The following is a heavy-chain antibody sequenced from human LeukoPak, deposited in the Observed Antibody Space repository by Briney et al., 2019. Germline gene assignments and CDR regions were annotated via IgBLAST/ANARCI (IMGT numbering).Heavy chain of an antibody. D-gene: IGHD6-13*01. J-gene: IGHJ4*02. V-gene: IGHV3-74*01. CDR2: INSDGSST. Sequence: GGSLRLSCAASGFTFSTYWMHWVRQAPGKGLVWVSRINSDGSSTSYADSVKGRFTISRDNAKNTLYLQMNSLRAEDTAVYYCARETPAAALDYWGQGTLVTVSS. CDR1: GFTFSTYW. CDR3: ARETPAAALDY.